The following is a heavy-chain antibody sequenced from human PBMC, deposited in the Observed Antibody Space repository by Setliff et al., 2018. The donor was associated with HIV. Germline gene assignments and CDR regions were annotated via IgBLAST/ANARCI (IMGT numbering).Heavy chain of an antibody. CDR2: CGRKGVTT. CDR1: GFAFDKFT. D-gene: IGHD6-19*01. V-gene: IGHV3-43*01. CDR3: VKEHNTGWPNLDS. Sequence: PVESLKISCAASGFAFDKFTMHWARQRPGKGLEWVSLCGRKGVTTFYAKSVEGRFTISRDNRKKSLYLQINALKTEDTALYYCVKEHNTGWPNLDSWGQGTLVTVSS. J-gene: IGHJ4*02.